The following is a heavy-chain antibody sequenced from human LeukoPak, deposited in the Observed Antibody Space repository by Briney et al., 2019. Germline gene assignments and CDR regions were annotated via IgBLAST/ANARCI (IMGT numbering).Heavy chain of an antibody. D-gene: IGHD6-13*01. CDR1: GGSISNYY. CDR2: IYYSGST. CDR3: ARRIATAPRWYFDP. J-gene: IGHJ2*01. Sequence: SETLSLTCTVSGGSISNYYWSWIRQPPGKGLEWIGYIYYSGSTNYNPSLKSRVTISLDTSKNQFSLKLSSVTAADTAVYYCARRIATAPRWYFDPWGRGTLVTVSS. V-gene: IGHV4-59*12.